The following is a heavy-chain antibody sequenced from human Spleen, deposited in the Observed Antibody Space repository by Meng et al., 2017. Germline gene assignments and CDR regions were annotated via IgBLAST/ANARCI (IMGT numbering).Heavy chain of an antibody. CDR2: TYVGGST. J-gene: IGHJ4*02. CDR1: GDSISNYY. D-gene: IGHD4-17*01. V-gene: IGHV4-4*07. Sequence: QVQLQESGPGLVKPPDTLSLTCSVSGDSISNYYWNWLRQPAGKRLEWIGRTYVGGSTDYNPSLRSRATVSVDTSKNQISLRLASVTAADTAVYFCARGSAGDYYFDSWGQGTVVTVSS. CDR3: ARGSAGDYYFDS.